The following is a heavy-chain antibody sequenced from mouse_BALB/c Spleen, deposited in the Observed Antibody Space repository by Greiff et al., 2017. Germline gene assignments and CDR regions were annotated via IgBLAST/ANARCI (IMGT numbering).Heavy chain of an antibody. D-gene: IGHD3-3*01. CDR3: TRTGTGAMDY. Sequence: LQQPGSELVRPGASVKLSCKASGYTFTSYWMHWVKQRHGQGLEWIGNIYPGSGSTNYDEKFKSKGTLTVDTSSSTAYMHLSSLTSEDSAVYYCTRTGTGAMDYWGQGTAVTVSS. CDR1: GYTFTSYW. V-gene: IGHV1S22*01. CDR2: IYPGSGST. J-gene: IGHJ4*01.